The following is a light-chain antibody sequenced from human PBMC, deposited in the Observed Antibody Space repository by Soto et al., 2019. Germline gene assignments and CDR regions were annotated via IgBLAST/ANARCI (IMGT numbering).Light chain of an antibody. J-gene: IGKJ1*01. Sequence: DIVSSLSPATLSLSTRERATLSCRASQSVSSSYLAWYQQKPGQAPRLLIYGASSRATGIPDRFSGSGSGTDFTLTISRLEPEDFAVYYCQQYGSSRWTFGQGTKVDIK. V-gene: IGKV3-20*01. CDR3: QQYGSSRWT. CDR1: QSVSSSY. CDR2: GAS.